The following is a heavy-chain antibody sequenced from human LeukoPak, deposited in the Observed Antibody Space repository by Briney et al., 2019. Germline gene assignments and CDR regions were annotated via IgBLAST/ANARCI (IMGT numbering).Heavy chain of an antibody. CDR1: GGSFSGYY. J-gene: IGHJ3*02. CDR2: INHSGST. Sequence: PSETLSLTCAVYGGSFSGYYWSWIRQPPGKGLEWIGEINHSGSTNYNPSLKSRVTISVDTSKNQFSLKLSSVTAADTAVYYCARDDAHPNTYYYGSGSYYARLDIWGQGTMVTVSS. CDR3: ARDDAHPNTYYYGSGSYYARLDI. D-gene: IGHD3-10*01. V-gene: IGHV4-34*01.